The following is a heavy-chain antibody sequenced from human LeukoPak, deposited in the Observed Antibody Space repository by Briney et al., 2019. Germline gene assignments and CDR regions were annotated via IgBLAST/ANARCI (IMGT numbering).Heavy chain of an antibody. CDR1: GGSISSYY. Sequence: SETLSLTCTVSGGSISSYYWSWIRQPPGKGLEWIGEINHSGSTNYNPSLKSRVTISVDTSKNQFSLKLSSVTAADMAVYYCARSKHIVVVTAIRPRYYFDYWGQGTLVTVSS. V-gene: IGHV4-34*01. CDR3: ARSKHIVVVTAIRPRYYFDY. CDR2: INHSGST. J-gene: IGHJ4*02. D-gene: IGHD2-21*02.